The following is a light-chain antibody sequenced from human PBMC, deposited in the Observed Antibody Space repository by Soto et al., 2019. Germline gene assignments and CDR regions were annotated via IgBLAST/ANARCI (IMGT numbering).Light chain of an antibody. CDR2: EDN. V-gene: IGLV6-57*03. CDR3: QSYDSGTWV. CDR1: SGSIASNY. Sequence: NFMLAQPDSVSGSPGKTVMISCNRSSGSIASNYVQWYQQRPGSAPPTVIYEDNQRPSGVPDRFSGSIDSPSNSAALAVSGLKTEDEADYYCQSYDSGTWVFVGGTKLTVL. J-gene: IGLJ3*02.